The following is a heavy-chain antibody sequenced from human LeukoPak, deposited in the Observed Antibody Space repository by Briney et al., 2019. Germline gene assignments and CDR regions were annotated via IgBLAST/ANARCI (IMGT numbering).Heavy chain of an antibody. J-gene: IGHJ4*02. Sequence: GGSLRLSCAASGFTFSGYAMSWVRQAPGKGLEWVSAISGSGGSTYYADSVKGRFTISRDNSKNTLYLQMNSLRAEDTAVYYCAKDPFYCSGGSCYPEYYFDYWGQGTLVTVSS. V-gene: IGHV3-23*01. CDR1: GFTFSGYA. D-gene: IGHD2-15*01. CDR3: AKDPFYCSGGSCYPEYYFDY. CDR2: ISGSGGST.